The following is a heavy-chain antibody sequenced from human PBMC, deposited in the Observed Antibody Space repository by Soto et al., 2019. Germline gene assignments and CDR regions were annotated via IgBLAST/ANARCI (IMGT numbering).Heavy chain of an antibody. CDR1: GVTFSSYA. J-gene: IGHJ4*02. D-gene: IGHD1-26*01. CDR2: ISYDGSNK. V-gene: IGHV3-30-3*01. Sequence: PAGSLRLSCAAAGVTFSSYAMHWVRQAPGKGLEWVAVISYDGSNKYYADSVKGRFTISRDNSKNTLYLQMNSLRAEDTAVYYCARDRGATAKFDYWGQGTLVTVSS. CDR3: ARDRGATAKFDY.